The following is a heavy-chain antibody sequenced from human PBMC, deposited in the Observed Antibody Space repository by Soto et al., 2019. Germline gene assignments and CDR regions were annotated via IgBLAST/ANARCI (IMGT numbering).Heavy chain of an antibody. CDR3: AKDRGPRRQWLIGPFDY. V-gene: IGHV3-30*18. Sequence: QVQLVESGGGVVQPGRSLRVSCAASGFTFSIYAMHWVRQAPGTGLEWVAVISYDGTKTYYADSVKGRFTISRDNSKNTVYLPMNSLRDEDTAVYYCAKDRGPRRQWLIGPFDYWGQGTVVTVSP. D-gene: IGHD6-19*01. J-gene: IGHJ4*02. CDR2: ISYDGTKT. CDR1: GFTFSIYA.